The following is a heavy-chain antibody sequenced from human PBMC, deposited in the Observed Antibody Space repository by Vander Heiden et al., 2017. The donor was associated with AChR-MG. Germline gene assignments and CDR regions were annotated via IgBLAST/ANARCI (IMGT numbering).Heavy chain of an antibody. Sequence: QVQLQQWGAGLLKPSETLSLTCAVYGGSFSGYYWSWIRQPPGKGLEWIGEINHSGSTNYNPSLKSRVTISVDTSKNQFSLKLSSVTAADTAVYYCARGPIASYSSSWYQYYYYGMDVWGQGTTVTVSS. V-gene: IGHV4-34*01. CDR3: ARGPIASYSSSWYQYYYYGMDV. CDR2: INHSGST. D-gene: IGHD6-13*01. J-gene: IGHJ6*02. CDR1: GGSFSGYY.